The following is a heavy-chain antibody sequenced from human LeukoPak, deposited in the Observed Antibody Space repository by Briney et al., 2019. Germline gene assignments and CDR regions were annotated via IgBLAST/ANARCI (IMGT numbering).Heavy chain of an antibody. V-gene: IGHV3-7*03. Sequence: GGSLRLSCEGSAFIFSGHWMNWVRQTPGKGLEWVASIKEDGSERQYVDSVKGRFTISRDNAKNSLYLQMNSLRAEDTAVYYCARVMRWLQRGNFDYWGQGTLVTVSS. CDR2: IKEDGSER. CDR3: ARVMRWLQRGNFDY. D-gene: IGHD5-24*01. J-gene: IGHJ4*02. CDR1: AFIFSGHW.